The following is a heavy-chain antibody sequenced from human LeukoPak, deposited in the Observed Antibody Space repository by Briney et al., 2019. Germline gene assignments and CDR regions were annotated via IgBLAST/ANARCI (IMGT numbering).Heavy chain of an antibody. Sequence: PSETLSLTCTVSGGSISSYYWSWIRQPPGKGLEWIGYIYYSGSTYYNPSLKSRVTISVDTSKNQFSLKLSSVTAADTAVYYCARETVVTTNFDYWGQGTLVTVSS. D-gene: IGHD4-23*01. CDR2: IYYSGST. J-gene: IGHJ4*02. CDR1: GGSISSYY. V-gene: IGHV4-30-4*08. CDR3: ARETVVTTNFDY.